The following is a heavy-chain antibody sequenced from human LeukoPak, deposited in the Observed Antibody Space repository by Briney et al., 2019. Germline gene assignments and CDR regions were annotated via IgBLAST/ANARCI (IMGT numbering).Heavy chain of an antibody. J-gene: IGHJ4*02. D-gene: IGHD6-13*01. V-gene: IGHV3-11*01. CDR3: ARDLLVRRYYFDY. Sequence: YYWGWIRQPPGKGLEWVSYISSSGSTIYYADSVKGRFTISRDNAKNSLYLQMNSLRAEDTAVYYCARDLLVRRYYFDYWGQGTLVTVSS. CDR1: YY. CDR2: ISSSGSTI.